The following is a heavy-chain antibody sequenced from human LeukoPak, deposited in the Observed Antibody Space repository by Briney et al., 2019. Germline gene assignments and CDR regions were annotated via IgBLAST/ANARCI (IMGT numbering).Heavy chain of an antibody. D-gene: IGHD3-10*02. CDR2: ISSSGSTI. V-gene: IGHV3-48*03. Sequence: GGSLRLSCAASAFSLGSNYMTWVRQAPGKGLEWVSYISSSGSTIYYADSVKGRFTISRDNAKNSLYLQMNSLRAEDTAVYYCAELGITMIGGVWGKGTTVTISS. CDR1: AFSLGSNY. J-gene: IGHJ6*04. CDR3: AELGITMIGGV.